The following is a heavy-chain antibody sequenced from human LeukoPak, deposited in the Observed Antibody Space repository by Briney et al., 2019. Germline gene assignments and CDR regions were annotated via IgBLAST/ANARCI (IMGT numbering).Heavy chain of an antibody. V-gene: IGHV3-23*01. CDR3: AKGRGSNSYTASDY. D-gene: IGHD6-6*01. J-gene: IGHJ4*02. Sequence: GGSLRLSCAASGFTFSSYAMSWVRQAPGKGLEWVSVISGGGGVTYYADSVEGRFTISRDDSKNTLFLQMNTLRAEDTAVYYCAKGRGSNSYTASDYWGQGTLVTASS. CDR2: ISGGGGVT. CDR1: GFTFSSYA.